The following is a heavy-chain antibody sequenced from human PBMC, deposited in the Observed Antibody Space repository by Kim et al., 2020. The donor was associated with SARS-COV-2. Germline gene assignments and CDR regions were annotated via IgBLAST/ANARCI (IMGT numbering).Heavy chain of an antibody. CDR1: GGSISSSNW. CDR3: ARDKPTWIQLWSDPYYYYYYGMDV. Sequence: SETLSLTCAVSGGSISSSNWWSWVRQPPGKGLEWIGEIYHSGSTNYNPSLKSRVTISVDKSKNQFSLKLSSVTAADTAVYYCARDKPTWIQLWSDPYYYYYYGMDVWGQGTTVTVSS. D-gene: IGHD5-18*01. CDR2: IYHSGST. J-gene: IGHJ6*02. V-gene: IGHV4-4*02.